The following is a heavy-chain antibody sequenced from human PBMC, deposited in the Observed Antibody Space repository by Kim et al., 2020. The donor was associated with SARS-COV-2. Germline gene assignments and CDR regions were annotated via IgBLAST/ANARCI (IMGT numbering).Heavy chain of an antibody. CDR2: INHSGST. J-gene: IGHJ3*02. D-gene: IGHD3-22*01. Sequence: SETLSLTCAVYGGSFSGYYWSWIRQPPGKGLEWIGEINHSGSTNYNPSLKSRVTISVDTSKNQFSLKLSSVTAADTAVYYCARKGGYHDAFDIWGQGTMV. CDR3: ARKGGYHDAFDI. V-gene: IGHV4-34*01. CDR1: GGSFSGYY.